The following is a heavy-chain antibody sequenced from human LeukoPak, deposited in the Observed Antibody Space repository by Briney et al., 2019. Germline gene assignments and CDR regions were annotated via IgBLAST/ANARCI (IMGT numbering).Heavy chain of an antibody. CDR1: GFTFSSYG. D-gene: IGHD4-17*01. V-gene: IGHV3-30*02. Sequence: GGSLRLSCAASGFTFSSYGMHWVRQAPGKGLAWVAFIRYDGGNKYYADSVKGRFTISRDNSKNTLYLQMNSLRAEDTTVYYCAKVLYGVYYMDVWGKGTTVTVSS. CDR3: AKVLYGVYYMDV. J-gene: IGHJ6*03. CDR2: IRYDGGNK.